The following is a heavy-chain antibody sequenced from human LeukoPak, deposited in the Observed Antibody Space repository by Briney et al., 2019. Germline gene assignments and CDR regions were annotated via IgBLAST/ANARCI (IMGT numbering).Heavy chain of an antibody. Sequence: PGGSLRLSCAASGFTFDDYAMHWVRQAPGKGLEWVSGINWNSGNIGYADSVKGRFTISRDNAKNSLYPQMNSLRAEDTALYYCAKDMVRGVIYAFDIWGQGTMVTVSS. CDR3: AKDMVRGVIYAFDI. CDR2: INWNSGNI. D-gene: IGHD3-10*01. CDR1: GFTFDDYA. V-gene: IGHV3-9*01. J-gene: IGHJ3*02.